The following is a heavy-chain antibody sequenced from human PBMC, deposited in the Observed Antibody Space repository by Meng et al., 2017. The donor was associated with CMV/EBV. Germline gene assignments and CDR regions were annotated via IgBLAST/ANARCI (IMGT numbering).Heavy chain of an antibody. D-gene: IGHD2-2*01. CDR3: ARDLMNCSSTSCANWFDP. Sequence: QVQLQESGPGLLRPRETPALTCPVSGGSIISYYWSWIRQPAGKGLEWIGRIYTSGSTNYNPSLKSRVTMSVDTSKNQFSLKLSSVTAADTAVYYCARDLMNCSSTSCANWFDPWGQGTLVTVSS. CDR1: GGSIISYY. CDR2: IYTSGST. J-gene: IGHJ5*02. V-gene: IGHV4-4*07.